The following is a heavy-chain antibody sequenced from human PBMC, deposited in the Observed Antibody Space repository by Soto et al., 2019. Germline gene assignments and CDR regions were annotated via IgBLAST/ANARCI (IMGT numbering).Heavy chain of an antibody. D-gene: IGHD6-13*01. CDR1: GFNFSSYS. V-gene: IGHV3-23*01. CDR3: ASTILVSSSWSKWFAP. Sequence: EVQLLESGGGLVQPGGSLRLSCAASGFNFSSYSMSWVRQAPGKGLEWVSAISGSGVSTYYADSVKGRFTISRDNLNITLYGQKNRLRAEDTAVYYCASTILVSSSWSKWFAPGGQGTMVPVSS. J-gene: IGHJ5*02. CDR2: ISGSGVST.